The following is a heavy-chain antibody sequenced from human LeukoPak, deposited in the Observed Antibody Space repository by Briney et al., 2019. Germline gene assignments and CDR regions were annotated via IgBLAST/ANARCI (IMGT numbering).Heavy chain of an antibody. CDR2: SYDGGST. CDR3: ARDWGYCSSTSCHVFDY. J-gene: IGHJ4*02. V-gene: IGHV3-53*01. D-gene: IGHD2-2*01. Sequence: GRSLRLSCAVSGFTVSSNYMSWVRQAPGKGLEWVSVSYDGGSTDYAESVKGRFTISRDNSKNTLYLQMNSLRAEDTAVYYCARDWGYCSSTSCHVFDYWGQGTLVTVSS. CDR1: GFTVSSNY.